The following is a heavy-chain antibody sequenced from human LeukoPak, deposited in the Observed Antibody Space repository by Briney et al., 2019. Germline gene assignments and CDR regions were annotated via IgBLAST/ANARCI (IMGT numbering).Heavy chain of an antibody. CDR3: AKQRASYGYVFDY. CDR1: GFTFSSFA. V-gene: IGHV3-23*01. Sequence: GGSLRLSCAASGFTFSSFAMSWVRQAPGKGLEWVSSTSGSGGNTYYAHSVKGRFTISRDNFKNTLFLQMNSLRAEDTATYYFAKQRASYGYVFDYWGQGTLVTVSS. D-gene: IGHD5-18*01. CDR2: TSGSGGNT. J-gene: IGHJ4*02.